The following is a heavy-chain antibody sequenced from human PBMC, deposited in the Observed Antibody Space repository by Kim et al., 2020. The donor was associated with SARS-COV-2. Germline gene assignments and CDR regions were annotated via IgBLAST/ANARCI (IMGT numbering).Heavy chain of an antibody. CDR3: AREVDRSYDSGMDV. Sequence: AVSVKSRITINPDTSKNQFSLQLNSVTPEDTAVYYCAREVDRSYDSGMDVWGQGTTVTVSS. V-gene: IGHV6-1*01. J-gene: IGHJ6*02. D-gene: IGHD5-12*01.